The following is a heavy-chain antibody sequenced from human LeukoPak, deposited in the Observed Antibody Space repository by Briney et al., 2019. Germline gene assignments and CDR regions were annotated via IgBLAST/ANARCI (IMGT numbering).Heavy chain of an antibody. Sequence: GGSLRLSCGASGFTFSGFAMSWVRRTPGEGLEWVSGISGTGDNTLYADSVKGRFTISRDNSKNTLYLEMNSLRAEDTAIYYCAKMKGHPLPKYYMDVWGQGTTVTVSS. CDR3: AKMKGHPLPKYYMDV. D-gene: IGHD1-26*01. J-gene: IGHJ6*01. CDR1: GFTFSGFA. V-gene: IGHV3-23*01. CDR2: ISGTGDNT.